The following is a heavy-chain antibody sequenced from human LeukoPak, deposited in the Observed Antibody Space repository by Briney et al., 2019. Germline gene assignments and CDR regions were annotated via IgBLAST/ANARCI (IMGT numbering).Heavy chain of an antibody. CDR1: GGSISSYY. CDR2: IYYSGST. V-gene: IGHV4-59*01. Sequence: PSETLSLAXTVSGGSISSYYWSWIRQPPGKGLEWIGYIYYSGSTNYNPSLKSRVTISVDTSKNQFSLKLSSVTAADTAVYYCARRYCSGGSCYPNWFDPWGQGTLVTVSS. CDR3: ARRYCSGGSCYPNWFDP. J-gene: IGHJ5*02. D-gene: IGHD2-15*01.